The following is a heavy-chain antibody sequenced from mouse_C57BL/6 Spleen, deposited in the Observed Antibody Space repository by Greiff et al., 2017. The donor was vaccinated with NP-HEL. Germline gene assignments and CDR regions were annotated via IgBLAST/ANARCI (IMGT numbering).Heavy chain of an antibody. Sequence: EVQRVESGPGLVKPSQSLSLTCSVTGYSITSGYYWNWIRQFPGNKLEWMGYISYDGSNNYNPSLKNRISITRDTSKNQFFLKLNSVTTEDTATYYCASLYGSSHWYFDVWGTGTTVTVSS. D-gene: IGHD1-1*01. CDR2: ISYDGSN. V-gene: IGHV3-6*01. J-gene: IGHJ1*03. CDR1: GYSITSGYY. CDR3: ASLYGSSHWYFDV.